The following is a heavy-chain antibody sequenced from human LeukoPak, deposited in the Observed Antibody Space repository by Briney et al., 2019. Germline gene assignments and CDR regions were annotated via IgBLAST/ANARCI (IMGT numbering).Heavy chain of an antibody. CDR2: ISYVGSNK. CDR1: GFTFSSYG. V-gene: IGHV3-30*03. J-gene: IGHJ4*02. CDR3: AHRGYFDY. Sequence: PGRSLRLSCAASGFTFSSYGMHWVRQAPGKGLEWVAVISYVGSNKYYADSVKGRFTISRDNSKNTLYLQMNSLRAEDTAVYYCAHRGYFDYWGQGTLVTVSS. D-gene: IGHD2-2*01.